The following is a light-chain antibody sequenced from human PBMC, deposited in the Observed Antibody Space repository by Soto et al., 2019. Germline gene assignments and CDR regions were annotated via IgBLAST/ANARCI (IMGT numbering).Light chain of an antibody. J-gene: IGKJ5*01. CDR1: XXLVHSDGNTY. Sequence: VLPQTTICSXLXVGQXDNNXXXXSXXLVHSDGNTYLSWRQQRPGQPKRLIIYKISKRFSGVTDRLSGSGAGADFTLKISRVEAEDVGVYYCMQATQFPHTFGQGTRLEIK. V-gene: IGKV2-24*01. CDR3: MQATQFPHT. CDR2: KIS.